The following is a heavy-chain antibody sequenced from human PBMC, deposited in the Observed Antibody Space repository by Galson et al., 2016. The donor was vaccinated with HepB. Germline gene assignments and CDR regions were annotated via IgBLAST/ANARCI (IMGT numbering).Heavy chain of an antibody. V-gene: IGHV3-53*01. CDR2: IYSGGNT. Sequence: SLRLSCAASGFDVSSNYMSWVRQAPGKGLEWVSIIYSGGNTYYADSVKGRFTISRDTSTKTLYLQMNSLRAEDTGVYYCAGEKNDYVWGTYRFWWFDPWGQGTLVTVSS. CDR1: GFDVSSNY. CDR3: AGEKNDYVWGTYRFWWFDP. D-gene: IGHD3-16*02. J-gene: IGHJ5*02.